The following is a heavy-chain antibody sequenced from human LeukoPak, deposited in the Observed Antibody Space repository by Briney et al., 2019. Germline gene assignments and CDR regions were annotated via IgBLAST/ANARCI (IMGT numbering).Heavy chain of an antibody. CDR2: ISGGGGST. V-gene: IGHV3-23*01. CDR3: AKDDLRFSLS. CDR1: GFTFGSYA. Sequence: PRGALRLSCAASGFTFGSYAMSWVRQAPGKGLEWVSAISGGGGSTYYADSVKGRFTISRDNSKNTLYLQMNSLRAEDTAVYYCAKDDLRFSLSWGQGTLVTVSS. J-gene: IGHJ5*02. D-gene: IGHD3-3*01.